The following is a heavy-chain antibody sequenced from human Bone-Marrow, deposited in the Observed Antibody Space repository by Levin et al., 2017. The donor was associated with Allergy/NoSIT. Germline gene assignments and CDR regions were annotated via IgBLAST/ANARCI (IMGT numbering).Heavy chain of an antibody. CDR1: GGTFNSHA. CDR3: ARGRVDHLGYCGTTTCPEGFDI. Sequence: ASVKVSCKASGGTFNSHAVSWVRQAPGLGLEWVGGIIPVFNKANSAQKFQDRVTIIADKSTNTVYMNLGTLTSEDTAIYYCARGRVDHLGYCGTTTCPEGFDIWGQGTMVTVSS. V-gene: IGHV1-69*06. CDR2: IIPVFNKA. D-gene: IGHD2-2*01. J-gene: IGHJ3*02.